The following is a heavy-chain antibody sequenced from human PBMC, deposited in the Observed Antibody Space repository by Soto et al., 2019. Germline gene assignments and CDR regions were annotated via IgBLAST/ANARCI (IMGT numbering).Heavy chain of an antibody. CDR2: IHHTVIT. D-gene: IGHD4-17*01. Sequence: SETLSLAFRGSCRSILEINSYWGWIRQTPGWGLEWIVTIHHTVITYYKPSRKIRFIISVYTSKKQFSLKLISVTAADTALYYCARPEGGYGSGYSWFAPGGQGPRVTVSS. CDR1: CRSILEINSY. J-gene: IGHJ5*02. V-gene: IGHV4-39*01. CDR3: ARPEGGYGSGYSWFAP.